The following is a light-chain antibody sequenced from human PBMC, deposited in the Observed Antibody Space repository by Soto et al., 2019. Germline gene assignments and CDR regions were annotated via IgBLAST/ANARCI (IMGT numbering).Light chain of an antibody. J-gene: IGKJ1*01. CDR1: QSVSSN. CDR3: QQYNNWPVT. CDR2: GAS. V-gene: IGKV3-15*01. Sequence: ERVVSQSPATLSVSPGERDTLSCRASQSVSSNLAWYQQRRGQAPRPLIFGASTRASGIPARFSGSGSGTEFTLTISSLQSEDFAVYYCQQYNNWPVTFGQGTKVDI.